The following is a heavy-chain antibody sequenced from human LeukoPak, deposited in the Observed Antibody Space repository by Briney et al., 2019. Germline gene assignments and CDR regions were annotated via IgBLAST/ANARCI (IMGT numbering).Heavy chain of an antibody. D-gene: IGHD6-13*01. J-gene: IGHJ4*02. Sequence: PGGSLRLSCAASGFTFSSYAMHWVRQAPGKGLEWVAVISSDGSNKYYADSVKGRFTISRDNSKNTLYLQMNSLRAEDTAVYYCAKDLRYSSSWKFDYWGQGTLVTVSS. CDR3: AKDLRYSSSWKFDY. CDR2: ISSDGSNK. V-gene: IGHV3-30-3*01. CDR1: GFTFSSYA.